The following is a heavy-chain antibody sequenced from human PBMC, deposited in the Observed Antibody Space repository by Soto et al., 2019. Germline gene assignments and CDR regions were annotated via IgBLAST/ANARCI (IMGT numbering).Heavy chain of an antibody. J-gene: IGHJ6*02. CDR1: GFTFSSYA. CDR2: ISYVGSNK. Sequence: PGGSLRLSCAASGFTFSSYAMHWVRQAPGKGLEWVGVISYVGSNKYYADSVKGRFTISRDNSKNTLYLQMNSLRAEDTAVYYCAREGEAASGTEEYYSYYYGMDVWGQGTTVTVSS. CDR3: AREGEAASGTEEYYSYYYGMDV. V-gene: IGHV3-30-3*01. D-gene: IGHD6-13*01.